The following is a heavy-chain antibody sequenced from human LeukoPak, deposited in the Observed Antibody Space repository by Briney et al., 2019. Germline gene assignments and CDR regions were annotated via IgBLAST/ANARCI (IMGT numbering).Heavy chain of an antibody. CDR2: INPNGGDT. CDR3: ARAGGYCGRISCPYYFDY. V-gene: IGHV1-2*02. D-gene: IGHD2-15*01. Sequence: ASVKVSCKASGYTFTGYYMHWVRQAPGQGLQWMGWINPNGGDTNYAQKFQGRVTMTRDTSISTAYMELSRLRSDDTAVYYCARAGGYCGRISCPYYFDYWGQGSLVAVSS. CDR1: GYTFTGYY. J-gene: IGHJ4*02.